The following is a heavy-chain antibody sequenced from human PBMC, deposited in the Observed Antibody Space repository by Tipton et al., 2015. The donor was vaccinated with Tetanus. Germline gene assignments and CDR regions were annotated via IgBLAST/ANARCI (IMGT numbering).Heavy chain of an antibody. J-gene: IGHJ4*02. V-gene: IGHV1-2*02. CDR2: INPNSGGT. D-gene: IGHD4-11*01. CDR3: ARDYDYSKPLSPREY. Sequence: QLVQSGAEVKKPGASVKVSCKASGYTFTDYYMHWVRQAPGQGLEWMGWINPNSGGTNYAQKFQGRVIMTRDTSISTAYMELSRLRSDDTAVYYCARDYDYSKPLSPREYWGQGTLVTVSS. CDR1: GYTFTDYY.